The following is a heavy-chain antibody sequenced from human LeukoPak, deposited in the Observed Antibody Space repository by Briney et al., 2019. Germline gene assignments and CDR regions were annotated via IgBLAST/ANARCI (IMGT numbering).Heavy chain of an antibody. CDR3: ARDLGWSSSH. D-gene: IGHD6-6*01. V-gene: IGHV1-2*02. Sequence: ASVKVSCKASGYTFTGHYMNWVRLAPGQGLEWMGWINPTGGTTYAQKFQDRVTMTRDTSINTAYMELSGLRSDDTAVYYCARDLGWSSSHWGQGTLVTVSS. J-gene: IGHJ4*02. CDR2: INPTGGT. CDR1: GYTFTGHY.